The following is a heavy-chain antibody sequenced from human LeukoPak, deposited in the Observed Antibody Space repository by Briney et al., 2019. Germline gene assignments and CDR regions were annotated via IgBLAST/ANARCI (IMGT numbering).Heavy chain of an antibody. CDR3: AKGGSYAFDY. CDR2: ISYDGSNK. V-gene: IGHV3-30*18. Sequence: GGSLRLSCAASGFTFSSYGMHWVRQAPGNGLEWVAVISYDGSNKYYADSVKGRFTISRDNSKNTLYLQMNSLRAEDTAVYYCAKGGSYAFDYWGQGTLVTVSS. CDR1: GFTFSSYG. J-gene: IGHJ4*02. D-gene: IGHD2-15*01.